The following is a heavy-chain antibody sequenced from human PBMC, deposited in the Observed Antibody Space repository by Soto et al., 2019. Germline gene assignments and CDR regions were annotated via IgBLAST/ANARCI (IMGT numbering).Heavy chain of an antibody. CDR2: ISGYNGNT. V-gene: IGHV1-18*04. J-gene: IGHJ6*02. CDR1: CYTITRYA. Sequence: ASLQVSLKTSCYTITRYAITWVRQAPGQGLGWMGKISGYNGNTDYAEKFQGRVSITADTSVDTAYMQLNSLRSDDTADYYCATQITTTGGLLRNDYYGMDIWGQGNKVTVSS. CDR3: ATQITTTGGLLRNDYYGMDI. D-gene: IGHD2-8*02.